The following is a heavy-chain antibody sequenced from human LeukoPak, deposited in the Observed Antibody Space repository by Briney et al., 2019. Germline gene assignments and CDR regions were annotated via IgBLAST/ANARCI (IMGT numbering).Heavy chain of an antibody. D-gene: IGHD6-6*01. CDR1: GGTFSSYA. J-gene: IGHJ4*02. CDR2: IIPIFGTA. CDR3: ARGGVSIAARFDY. Sequence: SVKVSCKASGGTFSSYAISWVRQAPGQGLEWMGGIIPIFGTANYAQKFQGRVTITTDESTSTAHMELSSLRSEDTAVYYCARGGVSIAARFDYWGQGTLVTVSS. V-gene: IGHV1-69*05.